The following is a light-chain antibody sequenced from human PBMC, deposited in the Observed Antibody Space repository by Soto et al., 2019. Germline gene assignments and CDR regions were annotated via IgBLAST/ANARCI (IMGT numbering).Light chain of an antibody. J-gene: IGKJ3*01. CDR3: QQRSNWPPFT. CDR2: DAS. Sequence: EILLTQSPATLSLSPGERATLSCRASQSVSSYLAWYQQKPGQAPRLLIYDASNKATGIPARFSGNGSGTDFTLTISSLEPEDFAVYYCQQRSNWPPFTFGPGTKVDIK. CDR1: QSVSSY. V-gene: IGKV3-11*01.